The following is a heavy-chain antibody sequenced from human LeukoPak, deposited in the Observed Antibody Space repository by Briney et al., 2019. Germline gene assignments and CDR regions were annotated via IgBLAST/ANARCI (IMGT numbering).Heavy chain of an antibody. V-gene: IGHV3-7*01. CDR2: IKQDGSEK. D-gene: IGHD5/OR15-5a*01. Sequence: PGGSLRLSCAASGFTFSSYWMSWVRQAPGKGLEWVSNIKQDGSEKYYVDSVKGRFTISRDNAKNSLYLQMNSLRAEDTAVYYCARDSSVYRGSEYYGMDVWGQGTTVTVSS. CDR1: GFTFSSYW. CDR3: ARDSSVYRGSEYYGMDV. J-gene: IGHJ6*02.